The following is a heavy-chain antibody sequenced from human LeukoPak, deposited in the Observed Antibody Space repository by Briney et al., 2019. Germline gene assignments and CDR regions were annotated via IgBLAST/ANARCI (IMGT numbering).Heavy chain of an antibody. CDR2: IYYSGST. CDR3: ARGTTPMATIPYYFDY. CDR1: GGSISSYY. D-gene: IGHD5-24*01. Sequence: PSETLSLTCTVSGGSISSYYWSWIRQPPGKGLEWIGYIYYSGSTNYNPSLKSRVTISVDTSKNQFSLKLSSVTAADTAVYYCARGTTPMATIPYYFDYWGQGTLVTVSS. V-gene: IGHV4-59*12. J-gene: IGHJ4*02.